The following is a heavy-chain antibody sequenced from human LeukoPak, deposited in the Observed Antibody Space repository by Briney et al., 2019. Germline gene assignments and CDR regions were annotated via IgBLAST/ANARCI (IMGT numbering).Heavy chain of an antibody. J-gene: IGHJ4*02. CDR1: GFTFSSYW. Sequence: GGSLRLSCAASGFTFSSYWMSWVRQAPGKGLEWVANIKQDGSEKYYVDSVKGRFTISRDNAKNSLYLQMNSLRVEDTAVYYCARPQSSLWFGELSYYFDYWGQGTLVTVSS. D-gene: IGHD3-10*01. CDR2: IKQDGSEK. V-gene: IGHV3-7*01. CDR3: ARPQSSLWFGELSYYFDY.